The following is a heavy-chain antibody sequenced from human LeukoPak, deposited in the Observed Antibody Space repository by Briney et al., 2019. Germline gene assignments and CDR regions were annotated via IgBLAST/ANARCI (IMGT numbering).Heavy chain of an antibody. Sequence: GGSLRLSCAASRFTFSSYSMNWVRQAPGKGLEWVSSISSSSRYIYYADSVKGRFTISRDNAKNSLYLQMNSLRAEDTAVYYCASVAVGSDFDYWGQGTLVTVSS. CDR2: ISSSSRYI. CDR3: ASVAVGSDFDY. D-gene: IGHD6-19*01. CDR1: RFTFSSYS. J-gene: IGHJ4*02. V-gene: IGHV3-21*01.